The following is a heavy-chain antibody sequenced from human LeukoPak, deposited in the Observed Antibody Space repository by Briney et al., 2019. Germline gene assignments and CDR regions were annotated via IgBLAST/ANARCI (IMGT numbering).Heavy chain of an antibody. CDR3: ARDTLGYFDY. V-gene: IGHV3-33*01. CDR1: GFTFCSYG. CDR2: IWYDGSSK. J-gene: IGHJ4*02. Sequence: HPGGSLRLSCAASGFTFCSYGMHWVRQAPGKGLEWVAVIWYDGSSKYYADSVKGRFTISRDNSKNTLYLQMNSLRAEDTAVYYCARDTLGYFDYWGQGTLVTVSS.